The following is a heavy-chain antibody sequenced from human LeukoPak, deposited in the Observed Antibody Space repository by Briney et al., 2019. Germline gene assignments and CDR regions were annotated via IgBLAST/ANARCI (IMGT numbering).Heavy chain of an antibody. Sequence: GASVKVSCKASGGTFSSYAISWVRQAPGQGLEWMGWINPNSGGTNYAQKFQGRVTMTRDTSISTAYMELSRLRSDDTAVYYCARAQGYCSSTSCPLGFDYWGQGTLVTVSS. CDR1: GGTFSSYA. J-gene: IGHJ4*02. CDR2: INPNSGGT. V-gene: IGHV1-2*02. CDR3: ARAQGYCSSTSCPLGFDY. D-gene: IGHD2-2*01.